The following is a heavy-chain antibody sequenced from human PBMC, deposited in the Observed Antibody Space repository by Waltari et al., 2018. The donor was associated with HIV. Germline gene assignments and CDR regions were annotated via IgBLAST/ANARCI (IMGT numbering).Heavy chain of an antibody. CDR3: AREVPYYYDSSGYQDAFDI. V-gene: IGHV4-61*01. Sequence: QVQLQESGPGLVKPSETLSLTCTVSGGSVSSGSYYWGWIRQPPGKGLEWIGYIYYSGSTNYNPSLKSRVTISVDTSKNQFSLKLSSVTAADTAVYYCAREVPYYYDSSGYQDAFDIWGQGTMVTVSS. CDR2: IYYSGST. J-gene: IGHJ3*02. D-gene: IGHD3-22*01. CDR1: GGSVSSGSYY.